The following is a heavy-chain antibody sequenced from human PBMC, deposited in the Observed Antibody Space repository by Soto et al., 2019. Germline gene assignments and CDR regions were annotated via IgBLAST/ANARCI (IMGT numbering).Heavy chain of an antibody. J-gene: IGHJ6*02. V-gene: IGHV1-69*12. Sequence: QVQLVQSGAEVKKPGSSVKVSCKASGGTFSSYAISWVRQAPGQGLEWMGGIIPIFGTANYAQKFQGRVTITADESTSPPYMELSSLRSEDTAVYYCARDGRWIQLWSSQCYYYGMDVWGQGTTVTVSS. CDR2: IIPIFGTA. D-gene: IGHD5-18*01. CDR3: ARDGRWIQLWSSQCYYYGMDV. CDR1: GGTFSSYA.